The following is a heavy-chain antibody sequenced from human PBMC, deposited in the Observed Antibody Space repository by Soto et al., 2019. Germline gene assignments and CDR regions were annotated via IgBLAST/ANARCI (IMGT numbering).Heavy chain of an antibody. CDR1: GDSIGTGGYY. Sequence: QVQLQESGPGLVKPSQTLSLTCTVSGDSIGTGGYYWDWIRQHPGKGPEWIGYIHYSGSTYYNPSLKSRLTISLDTSKNQFSLHLSSVTPADTAVYYCATNHYDISGRTPLLFDSWGQGTLVTVSS. V-gene: IGHV4-31*03. D-gene: IGHD3-22*01. J-gene: IGHJ4*02. CDR3: ATNHYDISGRTPLLFDS. CDR2: IHYSGST.